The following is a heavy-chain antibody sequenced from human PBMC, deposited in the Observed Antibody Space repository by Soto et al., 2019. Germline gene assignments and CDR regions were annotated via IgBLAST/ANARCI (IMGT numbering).Heavy chain of an antibody. CDR1: GFTFSSYA. CDR3: AKGFGGSWRQLWLRGGCAI. V-gene: IGHV3-23*01. Sequence: EVQLLESGGGLVQPGGSLRLSCEASGFTFSSYAMSWVRQSPGKGREWVSGISGNGGSTYYTDSVKGRFTISRDNSKNTLYLQMNSLRAEDTAVYYCAKGFGGSWRQLWLRGGCAIWGQGTMVTVSS. J-gene: IGHJ3*02. D-gene: IGHD5-18*01. CDR2: ISGNGGST.